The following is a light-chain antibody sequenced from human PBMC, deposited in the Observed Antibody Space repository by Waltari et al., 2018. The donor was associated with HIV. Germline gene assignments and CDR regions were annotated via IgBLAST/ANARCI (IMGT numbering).Light chain of an antibody. CDR2: GAS. CDR1: QSVSSN. CDR3: QQYNKWPLT. Sequence: EIVMMQSPATLSVSPGERATLSCRASQSVSSNLAWYQQKPGQAPRLLIYGASTRATGIPARFSGSGSGTEFTLTISSLQSEDFAVYYCQQYNKWPLTFGGGTKVDMK. V-gene: IGKV3D-15*01. J-gene: IGKJ4*01.